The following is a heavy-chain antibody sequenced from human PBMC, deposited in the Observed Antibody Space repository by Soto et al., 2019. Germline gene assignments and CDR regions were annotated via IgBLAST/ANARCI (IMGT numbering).Heavy chain of an antibody. CDR2: IIPIFGTA. Sequence: LVQVSCRAAGGTFSSCAISWVRQAPGQGLEWMGGIIPIFGTANYAQKFQGRVTITADESTSTAYMELSSLRSEDTAVYYCAVGNCSGGSCYRQPYYYYGMDVWGQGTTVTVSS. CDR3: AVGNCSGGSCYRQPYYYYGMDV. J-gene: IGHJ6*02. D-gene: IGHD2-15*01. V-gene: IGHV1-69*13. CDR1: GGTFSSCA.